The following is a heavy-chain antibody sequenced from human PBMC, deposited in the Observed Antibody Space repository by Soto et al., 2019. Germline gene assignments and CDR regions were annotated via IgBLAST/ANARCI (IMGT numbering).Heavy chain of an antibody. Sequence: GGSLRLSCAASGFTFGDYYMNWIRQAPGQGLEWLSFINTRGETRYIADSIRGRFTFSRDNARRSLYLQMNSLRAEDTAVYYCARSGIPLIEILDYWGHGTLVTASS. CDR3: ARSGIPLIEILDY. CDR1: GFTFGDYY. D-gene: IGHD1-1*01. J-gene: IGHJ4*01. CDR2: INTRGETR. V-gene: IGHV3-11*01.